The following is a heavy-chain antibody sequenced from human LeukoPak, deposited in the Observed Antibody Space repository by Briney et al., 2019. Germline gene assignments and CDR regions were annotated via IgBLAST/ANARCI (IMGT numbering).Heavy chain of an antibody. D-gene: IGHD2-15*01. CDR1: GYTFTSYY. Sequence: ASVKVPCKASGYTFTSYYMHWVRQARGQGLEWMGIINPSGGSTSYAQKFQGRVTMTRDTSTSTVYIELSSLRSEDTAVYYCASGGPGSHFDYCGQGTLVTASS. V-gene: IGHV1-46*01. J-gene: IGHJ4*02. CDR3: ASGGPGSHFDY. CDR2: INPSGGST.